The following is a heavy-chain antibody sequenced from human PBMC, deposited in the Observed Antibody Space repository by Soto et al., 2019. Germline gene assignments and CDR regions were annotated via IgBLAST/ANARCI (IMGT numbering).Heavy chain of an antibody. CDR2: IIPVFNTT. CDR1: GGTFSSYA. D-gene: IGHD6-19*01. J-gene: IGHJ4*02. CDR3: AREGEYSTGWYSLDY. V-gene: IGHV1-69*01. Sequence: QVQLVQSGAEVKKPGSSVKVSCKASGGTFSSYAFSWVRQAPGQGLEWMGGIIPVFNTTNYAQKFQGRVTIIADASTGTAYMELSRLRSEDTAVYYCAREGEYSTGWYSLDYWGQGTLVTVSS.